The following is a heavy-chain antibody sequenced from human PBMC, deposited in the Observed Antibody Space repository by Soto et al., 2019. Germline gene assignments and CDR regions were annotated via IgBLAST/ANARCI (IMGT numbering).Heavy chain of an antibody. D-gene: IGHD2-2*01. CDR1: GGSISSGGYY. CDR3: ARAYGVPAAMSYYYYYYMDV. CDR2: IYYSGST. Sequence: SETLSLTCPVSGGSISSGGYYWSWIRQHPGKGLEWIGYIYYSGSTYYNPSLKSRVTISVDTSKNQFSLKLSSVTAADTAVYYCARAYGVPAAMSYYYYYYMDVWGKGTTVTVSS. J-gene: IGHJ6*03. V-gene: IGHV4-31*03.